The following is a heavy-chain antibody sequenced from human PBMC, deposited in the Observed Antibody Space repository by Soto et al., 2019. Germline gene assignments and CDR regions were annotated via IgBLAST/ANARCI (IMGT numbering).Heavy chain of an antibody. D-gene: IGHD2-2*01. CDR3: ARHFWVDCSSTSCYFFFDY. J-gene: IGHJ4*02. CDR2: IYYSGST. Sequence: QLQLQESGPGLVKPSETLSLTCTVSGGSISSSSYYWGWIRQPPGKGLEWIGSIYYSGSTYYNPSLKSRVTISVDTSKNQFSLKLSSVTAADTAVYYCARHFWVDCSSTSCYFFFDYWGQGTLVTVSS. V-gene: IGHV4-39*01. CDR1: GGSISSSSYY.